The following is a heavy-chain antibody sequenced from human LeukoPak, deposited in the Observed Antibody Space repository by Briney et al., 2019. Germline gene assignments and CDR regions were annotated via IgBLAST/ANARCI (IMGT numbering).Heavy chain of an antibody. CDR1: GGSISSGDYY. CDR3: ASYILTGYSDY. CDR2: IYYSGST. Sequence: SETLSLTCTVSGGSISSGDYYWSWIRQPPGKGLEWIGYIYYSGSTYYNPSLKSRVTISVDTSKNQFSLKLSSVTAADTAVYYCASYILTGYSDYWGQGTLVTVSS. D-gene: IGHD3-9*01. V-gene: IGHV4-30-4*01. J-gene: IGHJ4*02.